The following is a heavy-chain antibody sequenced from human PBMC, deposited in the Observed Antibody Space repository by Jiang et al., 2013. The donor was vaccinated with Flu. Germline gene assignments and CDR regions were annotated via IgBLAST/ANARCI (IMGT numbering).Heavy chain of an antibody. CDR2: IYYSGST. V-gene: IGHV4-61*05. CDR1: GGSISSSSYY. J-gene: IGHJ5*02. CDR3: ARHLIVGLYCSGGSCYSGWFDP. D-gene: IGHD2-15*01. Sequence: GPGLVKPSETLSLTCTVSGGSISSSSYYWGWIRQPPGKGLEWIGYIYYSGSTNYNPSLKSRVTISVDTSKNQFSLKLSSVTAADTAVYYCARHLIVGLYCSGGSCYSGWFDPGAREPWSPSPQ.